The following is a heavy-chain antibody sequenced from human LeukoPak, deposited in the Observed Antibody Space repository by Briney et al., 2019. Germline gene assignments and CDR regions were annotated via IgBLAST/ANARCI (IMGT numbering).Heavy chain of an antibody. Sequence: GGSLRLSCAASGFTFSSYSMNWVRQAPGKGLEWVSYISSSSSTIYYADSVKGRFTISRDNAKNSLYLQMNSLRAEDTALYYCAKDISVAGPYYFDYWGQGTLVTVSS. J-gene: IGHJ4*02. CDR3: AKDISVAGPYYFDY. CDR2: ISSSSSTI. CDR1: GFTFSSYS. V-gene: IGHV3-48*04. D-gene: IGHD6-19*01.